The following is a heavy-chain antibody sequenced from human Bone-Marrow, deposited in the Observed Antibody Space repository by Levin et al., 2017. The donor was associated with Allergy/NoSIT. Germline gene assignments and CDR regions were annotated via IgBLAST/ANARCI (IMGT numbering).Heavy chain of an antibody. CDR3: TRPGGDYGGASYYYYYGMDV. Sequence: PGGSLRLSCTASGFTFGDYAMSWVRQAPGKGLEWVGFIRSKAYGGTTEYAASVKGRFTISRDDSKSIAYLQMNSLKTEDTAVYYCTRPGGDYGGASYYYYYGMDVWGQGTTVTVSS. CDR2: IRSKAYGGTT. V-gene: IGHV3-49*04. D-gene: IGHD4-17*01. J-gene: IGHJ6*02. CDR1: GFTFGDYA.